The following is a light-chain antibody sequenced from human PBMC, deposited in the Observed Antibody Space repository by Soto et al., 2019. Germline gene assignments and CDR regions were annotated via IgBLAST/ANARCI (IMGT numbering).Light chain of an antibody. J-gene: IGKJ1*01. V-gene: IGKV1-9*01. Sequence: DIQLTQCPSLMSASVGDRVTITCRASQDISSYLAWYQQRPGKVPRFLTHAASTLQSGVPSRFSATGSGTTFTLTISSLQPEDIATYYCQQLNRFPRTFGQGTKVEV. CDR1: QDISSY. CDR2: AAS. CDR3: QQLNRFPRT.